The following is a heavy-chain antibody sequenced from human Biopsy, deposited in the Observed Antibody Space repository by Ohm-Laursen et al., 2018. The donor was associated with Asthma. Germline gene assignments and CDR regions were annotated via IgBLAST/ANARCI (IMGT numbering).Heavy chain of an antibody. CDR3: ARDLHPTNHLGELSEGFDY. CDR1: GFSFSEFV. J-gene: IGHJ4*02. D-gene: IGHD3-16*02. Sequence: SLRLSCAASGFSFSEFVMHWVRQAPGKGLEWVAVISYDGSTKYYADSVKGRFTISRDNSKNTLYLQMNSLRAEDTAVYYCARDLHPTNHLGELSEGFDYWGQRTLVTVSS. V-gene: IGHV3-30*03. CDR2: ISYDGSTK.